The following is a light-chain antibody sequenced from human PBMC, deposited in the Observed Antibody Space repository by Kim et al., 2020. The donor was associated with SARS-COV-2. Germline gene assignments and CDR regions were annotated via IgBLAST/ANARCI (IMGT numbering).Light chain of an antibody. CDR1: SSNIGSNY. Sequence: GQTVTLSCSGSSSNIGSNYEYWYQQLPGTAPKLLIYRNNQRTSGVPDRFSGSKSGTSASLAISGIRSEDEADYYCAAWDDSLSGPVFGGGTKLTVL. J-gene: IGLJ3*02. V-gene: IGLV1-47*01. CDR3: AAWDDSLSGPV. CDR2: RNN.